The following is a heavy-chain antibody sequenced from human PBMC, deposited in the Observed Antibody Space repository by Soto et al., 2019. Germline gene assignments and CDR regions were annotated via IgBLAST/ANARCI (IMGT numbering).Heavy chain of an antibody. CDR3: VKDESINWYSGHFRH. J-gene: IGHJ1*01. CDR2: INWNSGSI. Sequence: GGSLRLSCAAPGFTISNAWMSRVRQAPGKGLEWVSGINWNSGSIGYGDSVKGRFAISRDNAKNSLHLQMNSLSAEDTAFYYCVKDESINWYSGHFRHWGQGTLVTVSS. CDR1: GFTISNAW. V-gene: IGHV3-9*01. D-gene: IGHD6-13*01.